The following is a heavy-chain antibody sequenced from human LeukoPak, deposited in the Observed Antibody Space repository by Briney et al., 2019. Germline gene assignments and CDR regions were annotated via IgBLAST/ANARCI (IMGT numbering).Heavy chain of an antibody. V-gene: IGHV4-59*08. CDR3: ARSIAAAGGFYYYYYYMDV. CDR1: GGSISSYY. J-gene: IGHJ6*03. CDR2: IYYSGST. Sequence: SETLSLTCTVSGGSISSYYWSWIRQPPGKGLEWIGYIYYSGSTNYNPSLKSRVTISVDTSKNQFSLKLSSVAAADTAVYYCARSIAAAGGFYYYYYYMDVWGKGTTVTVSS. D-gene: IGHD6-13*01.